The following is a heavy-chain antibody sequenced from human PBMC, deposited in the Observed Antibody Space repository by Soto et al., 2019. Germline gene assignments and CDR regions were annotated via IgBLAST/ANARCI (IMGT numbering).Heavy chain of an antibody. CDR2: IGPRNGNT. CDR3: DRNRLRELDY. D-gene: IGHD4-17*01. CDR1: VYTFTGYY. Sequence: ASVKGSRKDFVYTFTGYYMNWVRQAPGQGLEWMGWIGPRNGNTNYAQKFQGRVSMTTDTSTSTVYMELRSRRSDETAVYYGDRNRLRELDYRGQGTLVTVSS. J-gene: IGHJ4*02. V-gene: IGHV1-18*04.